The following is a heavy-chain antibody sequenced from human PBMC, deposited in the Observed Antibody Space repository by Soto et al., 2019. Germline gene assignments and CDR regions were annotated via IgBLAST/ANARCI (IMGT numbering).Heavy chain of an antibody. J-gene: IGHJ6*02. CDR2: ISAYNGNT. V-gene: IGHV1-18*04. CDR3: ARDPVSTASFPYYYYGMDV. D-gene: IGHD4-4*01. CDR1: GYTFTSYG. Sequence: ASVKVSYKASGYTFTSYGISWVRQAPGQGLEWMGWISAYNGNTNYAQKLQGRVTMTTDTSTSTAYMELRSLRSDDTAVYYCARDPVSTASFPYYYYGMDVWGQGTTVTVSS.